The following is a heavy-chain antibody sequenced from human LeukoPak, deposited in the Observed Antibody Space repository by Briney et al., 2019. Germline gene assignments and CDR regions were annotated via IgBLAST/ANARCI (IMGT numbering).Heavy chain of an antibody. CDR1: GGSFSGYY. CDR3: ARGPATRVYYFDY. V-gene: IGHV4-34*01. D-gene: IGHD1-26*01. CDR2: INHSGST. J-gene: IGHJ4*02. Sequence: SETLSLTCAVYGGSFSGYYWSWIRQPPGKGLEWIGEINHSGSTNYNPSLKSRVTISVDTSKNQFSLKLSSVTAADTAVYYCARGPATRVYYFDYWGQGTLVTVSS.